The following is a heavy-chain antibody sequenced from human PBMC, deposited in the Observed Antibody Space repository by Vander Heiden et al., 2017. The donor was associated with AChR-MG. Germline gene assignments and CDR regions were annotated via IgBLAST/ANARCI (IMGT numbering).Heavy chain of an antibody. CDR2: INPNGGRT. Sequence: QVQLVQSGAEVKKPGASMKVSCKASGSTFTSYYIHWVRQAPGQGLEWMGIINPNGGRTTYAQKFQGRVTMTRDTSTSTVYMELSSLTSEDTAVYYWARDFLLSRGWYGGGFDPWGQGTLVTVSS. CDR1: GSTFTSYY. V-gene: IGHV1-46*01. J-gene: IGHJ5*02. CDR3: ARDFLLSRGWYGGGFDP. D-gene: IGHD6-19*01.